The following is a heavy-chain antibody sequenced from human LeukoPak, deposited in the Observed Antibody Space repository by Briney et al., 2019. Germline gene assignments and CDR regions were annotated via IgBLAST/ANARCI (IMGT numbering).Heavy chain of an antibody. D-gene: IGHD2-15*01. V-gene: IGHV3-21*03. CDR2: IRSSRSYI. CDR3: ARGNSCSGGSCSYYFDY. Sequence: GGPLRLSCAASEFTFSSYSMIWVRRAPGKGLDWVSSIRSSRSYIYYADSLKGRFTISRDNAKNSLYLQMNSLRAEVTAVYYCARGNSCSGGSCSYYFDYWGQGTLVTVSS. J-gene: IGHJ4*02. CDR1: EFTFSSYS.